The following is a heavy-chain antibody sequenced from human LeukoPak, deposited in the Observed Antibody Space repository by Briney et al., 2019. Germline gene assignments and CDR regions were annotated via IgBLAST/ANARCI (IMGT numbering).Heavy chain of an antibody. J-gene: IGHJ1*01. CDR2: IYYSGST. D-gene: IGHD3-10*01. V-gene: IGHV4-39*07. CDR3: AREPIPWFGELYYFQH. CDR1: GGSISSSSYY. Sequence: SETLSLTCTVSGGSISSSSYYWGWIRQPPGKGLEWIGSIYYSGSTYYNPSLKSRVTISVDTSKNQFSLKLSSVTAADTAVYYCAREPIPWFGELYYFQHWGQGTLVTVSS.